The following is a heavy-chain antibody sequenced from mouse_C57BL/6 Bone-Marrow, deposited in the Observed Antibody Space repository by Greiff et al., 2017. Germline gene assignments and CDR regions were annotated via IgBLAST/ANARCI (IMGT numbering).Heavy chain of an antibody. CDR2: INPNNGGT. D-gene: IGHD3-2*02. J-gene: IGHJ1*03. CDR1: GYTFTDYN. Sequence: EVQRVESGPELVKPGASVKIPCKASGYTFTDYNMDWVKQSHGKSLEWIGDINPNNGGTIYNQKFKGKATLTVDKSSSTAYMELRSLTSEDTAVYDCARSGEIRGHFDVWGTGTAVTVTS. CDR3: ARSGEIRGHFDV. V-gene: IGHV1-18*01.